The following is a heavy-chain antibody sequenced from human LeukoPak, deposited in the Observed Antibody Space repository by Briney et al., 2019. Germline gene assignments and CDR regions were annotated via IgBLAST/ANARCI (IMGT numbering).Heavy chain of an antibody. J-gene: IGHJ4*02. V-gene: IGHV3-23*01. D-gene: IGHD3-9*01. Sequence: GGSLRLSCAASGFTFSSYAMSWVRQAPGKGLEWVSAISGSGGSTYYADSVKGRFTISRDNSKNTLYLQMNSLRAEDTAVYHCATKVGGYDILTGYYIFDYWGQGTLVTVSS. CDR2: ISGSGGST. CDR3: ATKVGGYDILTGYYIFDY. CDR1: GFTFSSYA.